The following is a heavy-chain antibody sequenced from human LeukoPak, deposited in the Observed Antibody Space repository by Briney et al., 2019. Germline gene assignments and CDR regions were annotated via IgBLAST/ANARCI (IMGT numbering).Heavy chain of an antibody. CDR2: INWNGGST. CDR1: GFTFDDYG. CDR3: ARDLVVRGRWSWFDP. V-gene: IGHV3-20*04. J-gene: IGHJ5*02. Sequence: PGGSLRLSCAASGFTFDDYGMSWVRQAPGKGLEWVSGINWNGGSTGYADSVKGRFTISRDNAKNALYLQMNSLRAEDTAVYYCARDLVVRGRWSWFDPWGQGTLVTVSS. D-gene: IGHD3-10*01.